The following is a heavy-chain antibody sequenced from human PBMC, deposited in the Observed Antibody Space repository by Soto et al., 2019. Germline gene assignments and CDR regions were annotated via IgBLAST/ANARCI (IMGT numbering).Heavy chain of an antibody. D-gene: IGHD2-15*01. Sequence: QITLKESGPTLVKPTQTLTLTCTFSGFSLSTSGVGVGWIRQPPGKALEWLALISWDEDKRYSPSLKSRLTISKDTSKNQVVLTMTNMDPVDTATYYGAHVLEGYCRGGSCYPDWGHWCDPWGQGTLVTVSS. J-gene: IGHJ5*02. V-gene: IGHV2-5*02. CDR1: GFSLSTSGVG. CDR2: ISWDEDK. CDR3: AHVLEGYCRGGSCYPDWGHWCDP.